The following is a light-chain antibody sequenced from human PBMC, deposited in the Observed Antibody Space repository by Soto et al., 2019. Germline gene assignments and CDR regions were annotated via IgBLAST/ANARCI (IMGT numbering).Light chain of an antibody. Sequence: QSALTQPRSVSGSPGQSVTISCTGTSSDVGGYKYVSWYQQHPGKAPKLIIYDVTKRPSGVPDRFSGSKSGNTASLTISGLQAEDEADYYCCSYAGSYTPVIFGGGTKVTVL. CDR1: SSDVGGYKY. J-gene: IGLJ2*01. V-gene: IGLV2-11*01. CDR2: DVT. CDR3: CSYAGSYTPVI.